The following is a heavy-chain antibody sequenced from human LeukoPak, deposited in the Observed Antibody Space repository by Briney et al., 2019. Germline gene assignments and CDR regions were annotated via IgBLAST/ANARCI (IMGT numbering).Heavy chain of an antibody. CDR3: ARGYDYGDYVGDFDY. CDR2: ITTYNGNT. J-gene: IGHJ4*02. D-gene: IGHD4-17*01. V-gene: IGHV1-18*01. Sequence: ASLRVSSMASGYTFTSYPISWVRQAPGQGLEWMGWITTYNGNTNSAQKLQGRVTMTTDTSTSTASMDLRGLRSDDTAVYYCARGYDYGDYVGDFDYWGQGTLVTVSS. CDR1: GYTFTSYP.